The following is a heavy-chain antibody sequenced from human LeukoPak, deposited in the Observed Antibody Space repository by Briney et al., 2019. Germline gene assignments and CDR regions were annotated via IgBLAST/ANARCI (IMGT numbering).Heavy chain of an antibody. D-gene: IGHD3-22*01. J-gene: IGHJ4*02. CDR3: TRDPTLRITMIVVVIPFDY. V-gene: IGHV3-49*03. CDR2: IRSKAYGGTT. Sequence: GGSLRLSCTASGFTFGDYAMSWFRQAPGKGLEWVGFIRSKAYGGTTEYAASVKGSFTISRDDSKSIAYLQMNSLKTEDTAVYYCTRDPTLRITMIVVVIPFDYWGQGTLVTVSS. CDR1: GFTFGDYA.